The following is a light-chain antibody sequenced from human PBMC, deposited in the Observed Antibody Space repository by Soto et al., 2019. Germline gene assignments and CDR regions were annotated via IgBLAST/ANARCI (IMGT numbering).Light chain of an antibody. Sequence: DIVMTQSPDSLAVSLGERATINCKSSQSVLYSSNNKNYLAWYQQKPGQPHKLLIYWASTRESGVPDRFSGSGSGTDFTLTISSLHAEDVAVYYCQQYYSTPPAFGQGTKLEIK. CDR2: WAS. CDR3: QQYYSTPPA. CDR1: QSVLYSSNNKNY. J-gene: IGKJ2*01. V-gene: IGKV4-1*01.